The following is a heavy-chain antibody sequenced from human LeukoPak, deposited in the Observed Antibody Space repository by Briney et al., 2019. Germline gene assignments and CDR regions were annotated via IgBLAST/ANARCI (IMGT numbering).Heavy chain of an antibody. CDR3: AKAPRIAACSGWFDP. V-gene: IGHV3-23*01. CDR2: ISGSGGST. Sequence: TSETLSLTCAVYGGSFSGYYWSWVRQAPGKGLEWVSAISGSGGSTYYADSVKGRFTISRDNSKTTLYLQMNSLRAEDTAVYYCAKAPRIAACSGWFDPWGQGTLVTVSS. J-gene: IGHJ5*02. D-gene: IGHD6-6*01. CDR1: GGSFSGYY.